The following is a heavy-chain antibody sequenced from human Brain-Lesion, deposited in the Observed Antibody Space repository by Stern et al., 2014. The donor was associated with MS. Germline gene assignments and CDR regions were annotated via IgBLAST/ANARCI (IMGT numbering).Heavy chain of an antibody. D-gene: IGHD2-2*01. CDR1: GYTFSSYD. CDR3: ARAVRNQLLSEY. V-gene: IGHV1-8*01. J-gene: IGHJ4*02. Sequence: DQLVESGAEVKKPGASVKVSCKASGYTFSSYDITWVRQAPGNGLEWMGWMNPYSGNTGYAQKFKGRVSMTSDPSISTVYMELTSLTSDDTAVYFCARAVRNQLLSEYWGQGTLVTVSS. CDR2: MNPYSGNT.